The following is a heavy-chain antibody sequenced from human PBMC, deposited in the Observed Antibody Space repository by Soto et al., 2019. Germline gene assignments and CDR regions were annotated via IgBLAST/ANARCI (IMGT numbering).Heavy chain of an antibody. CDR3: ATDLGTPMARH. CDR1: GFTLRNSR. CDR2: IKQDGSDT. Sequence: GGXLRLSCAASGFTLRNSRMSWVRQAPGKGLEWVANIKQDGSDTYYVDSVKGRFTISRDNAKNSLYLQMNSLRAEDTAVYYCATDLGTPMARHWGQGTLVTVSS. V-gene: IGHV3-7*04. J-gene: IGHJ4*02. D-gene: IGHD5-18*01.